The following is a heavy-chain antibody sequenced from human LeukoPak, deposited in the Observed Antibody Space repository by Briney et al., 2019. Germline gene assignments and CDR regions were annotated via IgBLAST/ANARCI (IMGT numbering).Heavy chain of an antibody. J-gene: IGHJ5*02. D-gene: IGHD2-2*01. CDR3: ATNRGIGSADWFDP. CDR2: LSGSGRTT. Sequence: PGGSLRLSCSASGFLFSNYTMSWVRQAPGKGLEWISALSGSGRTTYYANSVKGRFTISRDNSGNTLYLQMNSLTLEDTALYYCATNRGIGSADWFDPWGQGTLVTVSS. V-gene: IGHV3-23*01. CDR1: GFLFSNYT.